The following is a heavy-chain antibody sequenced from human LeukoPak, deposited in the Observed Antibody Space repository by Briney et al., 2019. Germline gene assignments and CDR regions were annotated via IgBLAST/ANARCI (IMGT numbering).Heavy chain of an antibody. V-gene: IGHV1-46*01. D-gene: IGHD5-18*01. J-gene: IGHJ4*02. CDR3: ARSQGGAYSYGTDY. Sequence: GASVKVSCKASGYTFTSYYMQWVRQAPGQGLEWMGIINPSGGSTSYAQKFQGGVSMTRDTSTSTVYMELSSLRSEDTAVYYCARSQGGAYSYGTDYWGQGTLVTVSS. CDR1: GYTFTSYY. CDR2: INPSGGST.